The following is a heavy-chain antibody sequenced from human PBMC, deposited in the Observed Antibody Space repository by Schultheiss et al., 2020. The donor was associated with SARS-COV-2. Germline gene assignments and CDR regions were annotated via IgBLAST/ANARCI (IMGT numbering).Heavy chain of an antibody. CDR1: GGSISSYY. Sequence: SETLSLTCTVSGGSISSYYWSWIRQPPGKGLEWIGYIYYSGSTYYNPSLKSRVTMSVDTSKNQFSLKLSSVTAADTAVYYCARLSDREAFYYYGLDVWGQGTMVTVSS. CDR2: IYYSGST. CDR3: ARLSDREAFYYYGLDV. V-gene: IGHV4-59*04. D-gene: IGHD1-14*01. J-gene: IGHJ6*02.